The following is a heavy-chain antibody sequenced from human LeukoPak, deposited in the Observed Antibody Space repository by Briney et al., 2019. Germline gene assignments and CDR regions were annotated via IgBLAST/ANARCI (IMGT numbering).Heavy chain of an antibody. Sequence: GGSLRLSCAASGFTVSSNYMSWVRQAPGKGLEWVSVIYSGGSTYYADSVKGRFTISRDNSKNTLYLQMNSLRAEDTAVYYCARGVHERQSLNYCYYYYMDVWGKGTTVTVSS. CDR2: IYSGGST. V-gene: IGHV3-53*01. J-gene: IGHJ6*03. CDR3: ARGVHERQSLNYCYYYYMDV. CDR1: GFTVSSNY. D-gene: IGHD6-19*01.